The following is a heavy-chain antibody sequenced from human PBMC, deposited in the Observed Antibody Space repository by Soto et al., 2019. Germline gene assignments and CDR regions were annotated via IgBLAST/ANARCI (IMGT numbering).Heavy chain of an antibody. D-gene: IGHD5-12*01. CDR2: INHSGST. CDR3: ARGRVYSGRIPNPRCFDS. J-gene: IGHJ5*01. CDR1: GESFSGYY. V-gene: IGHV4-34*01. Sequence: SRTLSLTCAVHGESFSGYYWSWIRQPPGKGLEWIGEINHSGSTNYNPSLKSRVTISVDTSKNQFSLKLSSVTAADTAVYYCARGRVYSGRIPNPRCFDSWGQGILVTVSS.